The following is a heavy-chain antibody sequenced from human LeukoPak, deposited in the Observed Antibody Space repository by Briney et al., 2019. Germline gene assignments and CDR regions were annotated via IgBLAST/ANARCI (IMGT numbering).Heavy chain of an antibody. J-gene: IGHJ3*02. Sequence: SVKVSCKASGGTFSSYAISWVRQAPGQGLEWMGRIIPILGIANYAQKFQGRVTVTADKSTSTAYMELSSLRSEDTAVYYCARVGDPMIGKDARIDIWGQGTMVTVSS. CDR2: IIPILGIA. CDR3: ARVGDPMIGKDARIDI. D-gene: IGHD3-22*01. CDR1: GGTFSSYA. V-gene: IGHV1-69*04.